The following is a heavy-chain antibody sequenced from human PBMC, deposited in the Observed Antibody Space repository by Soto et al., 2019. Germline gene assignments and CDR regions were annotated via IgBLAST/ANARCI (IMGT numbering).Heavy chain of an antibody. CDR2: IYYSGST. Sequence: SETLSLTCTVSGGFVSSGIYYWSWIRQPPGKGLEWIGYIYYSGSTNYSPSFQGHVTISADKSISTAYLQWSSLKASDTAMYYCARALFGVAQNWFDPWGQGTLVTVSS. J-gene: IGHJ5*02. CDR1: GGFVSSGIYY. V-gene: IGHV4-61*01. D-gene: IGHD3-3*01. CDR3: ARALFGVAQNWFDP.